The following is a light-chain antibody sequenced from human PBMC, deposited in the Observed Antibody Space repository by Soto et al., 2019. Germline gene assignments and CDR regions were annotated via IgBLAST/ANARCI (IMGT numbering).Light chain of an antibody. CDR2: AAS. J-gene: IGKJ3*01. CDR1: QSIHNY. V-gene: IGKV1-39*01. CDR3: QQSYDVPRT. Sequence: DTQMTQSPSSLSASVGDRVTITCRASQSIHNYLNWYQLKPGIAPRLLIYAASSLQSGVPSRFSGSGSGTDFTLTISSLQPEDFATYYCQQSYDVPRTFGPGTKVDFK.